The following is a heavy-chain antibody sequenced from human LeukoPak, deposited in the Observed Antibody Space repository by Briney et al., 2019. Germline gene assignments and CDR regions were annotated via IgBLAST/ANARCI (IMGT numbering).Heavy chain of an antibody. V-gene: IGHV3-74*01. CDR1: GFTFSSYW. D-gene: IGHD1-1*01. Sequence: QSGGSLRLSCGASGFTFSSYWMHWVRQAPGKGLVWVSRISSDGSSTSYADSVKGRFTIFRDNAKNTLYLQMNSLGAEDTAVYYCARALPPSVNTPWKWGQGTQVTVSS. CDR2: ISSDGSST. CDR3: ARALPPSVNTPWK. J-gene: IGHJ4*02.